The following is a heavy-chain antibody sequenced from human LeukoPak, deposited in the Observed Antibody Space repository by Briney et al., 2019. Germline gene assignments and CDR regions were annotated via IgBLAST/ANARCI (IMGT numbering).Heavy chain of an antibody. CDR1: GGSFSGYY. V-gene: IGHV4-34*01. Sequence: SETLSLTCAVYGGSFSGYYWSWIRQPPGKGLEWIGEINHSGSTNYNPSLKSRVTISVDTSKNQFSLKLSSVTAADTAVYYCARRRVVTASFAYWGQGTLVTVSS. CDR3: ARRRVVTASFAY. D-gene: IGHD2-21*02. J-gene: IGHJ4*02. CDR2: INHSGST.